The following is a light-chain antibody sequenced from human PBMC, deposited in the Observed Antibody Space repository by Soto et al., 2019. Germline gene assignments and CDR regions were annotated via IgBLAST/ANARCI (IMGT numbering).Light chain of an antibody. Sequence: QSALTQPASLSGSPGQSITISCTGTSSDIGAYDYVSWFQQHPGKAPKLMISEVNNRPSGVSNRFSGSKSGNTASLTISGLQAEDEADYYCSSYTTSNTPYVFGTGTKVTVL. J-gene: IGLJ1*01. CDR3: SSYTTSNTPYV. CDR1: SSDIGAYDY. V-gene: IGLV2-14*01. CDR2: EVN.